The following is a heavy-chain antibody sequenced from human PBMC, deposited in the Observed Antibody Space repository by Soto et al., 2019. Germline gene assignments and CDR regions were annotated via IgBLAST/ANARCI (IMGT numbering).Heavy chain of an antibody. CDR3: ARIGYCSGGSCYRFSP. CDR1: GGSISSYY. J-gene: IGHJ5*02. D-gene: IGHD2-15*01. V-gene: IGHV4-59*01. CDR2: IYYSGST. Sequence: PSETLSLTCTVSGGSISSYYWSWIRQPPGKGLEWIGYIYYSGSTNYNPSLKSRVTISVDTSKNQFSLKLSSVTAADTAVYYCARIGYCSGGSCYRFSPWGQGTLVTVSS.